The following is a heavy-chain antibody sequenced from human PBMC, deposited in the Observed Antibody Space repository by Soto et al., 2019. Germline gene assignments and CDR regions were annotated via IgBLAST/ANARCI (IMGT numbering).Heavy chain of an antibody. D-gene: IGHD1-1*01. CDR3: ARAQATSY. CDR1: GGSFSGYY. V-gene: IGHV4-34*01. Sequence: QVQLQQWGAGLLKPSETLSLTCAVYGGSFSGYYWSWIRQPPGKGLEWIGEINHSGSTNYNPSLKSRVTKSVDTSKNQFALKLSSVTAADTAVYYCARAQATSYWGQGTLVTVSS. J-gene: IGHJ4*02. CDR2: INHSGST.